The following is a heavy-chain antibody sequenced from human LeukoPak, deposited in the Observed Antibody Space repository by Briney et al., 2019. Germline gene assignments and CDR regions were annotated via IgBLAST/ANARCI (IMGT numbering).Heavy chain of an antibody. D-gene: IGHD6-19*01. CDR3: AKDYERSGWETDY. CDR2: IRDGGPS. CDR1: GFTFTSSA. V-gene: IGHV3-23*01. J-gene: IGHJ4*02. Sequence: TGGSLRLSCADSGFTFTSSAMSWVRQAPGKGLEGVSTIRDGGPSYYADSVRGRFTISRDISKNTLYLQMNSLRAEDTAIYYCAKDYERSGWETDYWGQGTLVTVSS.